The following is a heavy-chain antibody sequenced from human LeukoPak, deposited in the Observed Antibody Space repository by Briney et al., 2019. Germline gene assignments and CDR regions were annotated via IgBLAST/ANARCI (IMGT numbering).Heavy chain of an antibody. CDR3: ARVPIAVRGWFEP. CDR1: GGSISSYY. V-gene: IGHV4-59*01. CDR2: IYYSGST. Sequence: PSETLSLTCTVSGGSISSYYWRWLRQPPGKGLEWIGYIYYSGSTNYNPSLKSRVTISVDTSKNQFSLKLSSVTAADTAVYYCARVPIAVRGWFEPWGQGTLVTVSS. D-gene: IGHD2-15*01. J-gene: IGHJ5*02.